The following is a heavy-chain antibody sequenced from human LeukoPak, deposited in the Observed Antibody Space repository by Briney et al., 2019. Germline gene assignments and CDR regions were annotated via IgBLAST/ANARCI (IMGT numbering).Heavy chain of an antibody. CDR1: GYTFTSYG. Sequence: ASVKVSCKASGYTFTSYGISWVRQAPGQGLEWMGWISAYNGNTNYAQKLQGRVTMTTDTSTSTAYMGLRSLRSDDTAVYYCARAYCSSTSCYVDWFDPWGQGTLVTVSS. V-gene: IGHV1-18*01. CDR3: ARAYCSSTSCYVDWFDP. D-gene: IGHD2-2*01. J-gene: IGHJ5*02. CDR2: ISAYNGNT.